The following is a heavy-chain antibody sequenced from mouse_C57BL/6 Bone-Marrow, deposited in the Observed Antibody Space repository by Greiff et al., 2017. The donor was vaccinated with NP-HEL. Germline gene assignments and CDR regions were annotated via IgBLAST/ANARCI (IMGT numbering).Heavy chain of an antibody. CDR2: IDPSDSYT. D-gene: IGHD2-4*01. Sequence: QVQLQQPGAELVMPGASVKLSCKASGYTFTSYWMHWVKQRPGQGLEWIGEIDPSDSYTNYNQKFKGKSTLTVDKSSSTAYMQLSSLTSEDSAVYYCARFGDYDEMGYFDYWGQGTTLTVSS. V-gene: IGHV1-69*01. J-gene: IGHJ2*01. CDR3: ARFGDYDEMGYFDY. CDR1: GYTFTSYW.